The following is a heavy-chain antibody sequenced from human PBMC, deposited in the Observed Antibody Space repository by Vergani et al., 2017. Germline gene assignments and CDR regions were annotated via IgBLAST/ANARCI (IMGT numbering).Heavy chain of an antibody. CDR3: AIYPNLRTTVVTNWFDP. D-gene: IGHD4-23*01. Sequence: QVQLVQSGAEVKKPGSSVKVSCKASGGNFSSYAISWVRQAPGQGLEWMGGIIPIFGTANYAQKFQGRVTITADESTSPAYMELSSLRSEDTAVYYCAIYPNLRTTVVTNWFDPWGQGTLVTVSS. CDR1: GGNFSSYA. J-gene: IGHJ5*02. V-gene: IGHV1-69*01. CDR2: IIPIFGTA.